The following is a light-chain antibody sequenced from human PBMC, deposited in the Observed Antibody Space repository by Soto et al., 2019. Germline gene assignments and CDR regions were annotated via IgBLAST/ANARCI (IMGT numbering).Light chain of an antibody. CDR3: QQYDKWPQFT. CDR2: GAS. V-gene: IGKV3-15*01. CDR1: QTVSSN. J-gene: IGKJ2*01. Sequence: EIIFTQSPDTLSFSPGERATLSCRASQTVSSNYLAWCQQRPGQAPRLLIYGASTRATGIPARFSGSGSGTEFTLTISSLQSEDFAVYYCQQYDKWPQFTFGQGTKVDIK.